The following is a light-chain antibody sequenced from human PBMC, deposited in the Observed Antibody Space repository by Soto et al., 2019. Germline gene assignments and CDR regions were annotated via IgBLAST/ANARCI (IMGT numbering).Light chain of an antibody. Sequence: EIVLTQSPGTLSLSPGERATLSCRASQSVPRNYLAWYQQKPGQAPRLLIYGASSRATGTPDRFSGSGSGTDFTLTISRLDPEDFAVYYCQEYNVSPYTFGQGTKLEI. CDR1: QSVPRNY. CDR3: QEYNVSPYT. V-gene: IGKV3-20*01. CDR2: GAS. J-gene: IGKJ2*01.